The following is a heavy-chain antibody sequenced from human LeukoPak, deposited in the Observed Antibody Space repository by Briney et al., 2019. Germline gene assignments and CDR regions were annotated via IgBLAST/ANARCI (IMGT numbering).Heavy chain of an antibody. CDR1: GFTFSSYA. D-gene: IGHD3-22*01. V-gene: IGHV3-23*01. CDR3: AKAGKLYYYDSSGHLSNLYFDY. Sequence: GGSLRLSCAASGFTFSSYAMSWVRQAPGKGQEWVSAISGSGGSTYYADSVKGRFTISRNNSKNTLYLQMNSLRAEDTAVYYCAKAGKLYYYDSSGHLSNLYFDYWGQGTLVTVSS. CDR2: ISGSGGST. J-gene: IGHJ4*02.